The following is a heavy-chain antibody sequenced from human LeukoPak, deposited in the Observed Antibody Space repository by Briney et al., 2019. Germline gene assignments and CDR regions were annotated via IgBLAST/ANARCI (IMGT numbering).Heavy chain of an antibody. Sequence: ASVKVSCKASGGTFSSYAISWVRQAPGQGLEWMGGIIPIFGTANYAQKFQGRVTITADESTNTAYMELSSLRSEDTAVYYCATEREQQLDDAFDIWGQGTMVIVSS. D-gene: IGHD6-13*01. CDR3: ATEREQQLDDAFDI. CDR2: IIPIFGTA. V-gene: IGHV1-69*13. J-gene: IGHJ3*02. CDR1: GGTFSSYA.